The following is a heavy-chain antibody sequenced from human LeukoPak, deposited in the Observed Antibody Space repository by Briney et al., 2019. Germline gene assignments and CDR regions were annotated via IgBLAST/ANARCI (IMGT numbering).Heavy chain of an antibody. V-gene: IGHV4-59*01. CDR1: GGSISSYY. D-gene: IGHD5-18*01. J-gene: IGHJ3*02. CDR3: ARDLPADVDTPAFDI. CDR2: IYYREST. Sequence: ETLSLTRTVSGGSISSYYWSWLPQPPGKGLEWIGYIYYRESTNYNPSLKSRVTISVDTSKNQFSLKLRSVPAADTAVYYCARDLPADVDTPAFDIWGQGTMVTGSS.